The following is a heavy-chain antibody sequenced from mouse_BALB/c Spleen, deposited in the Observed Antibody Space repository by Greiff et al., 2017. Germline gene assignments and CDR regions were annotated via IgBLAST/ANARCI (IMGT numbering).Heavy chain of an antibody. V-gene: IGHV3-2*02. CDR1: GYSITSDYA. CDR3: ASYDGYYFDY. J-gene: IGHJ2*01. Sequence: EVKLMESGPGLVKPSQSLSLTCPVTGYSITSDYAWNWIRQFPGNKLEWMGYISYSGSTSYNPSLKSRISITRDTSKNQFFLQLNSVTTEDTATYYCASYDGYYFDYWGQGTTLTVSS. CDR2: ISYSGST. D-gene: IGHD2-3*01.